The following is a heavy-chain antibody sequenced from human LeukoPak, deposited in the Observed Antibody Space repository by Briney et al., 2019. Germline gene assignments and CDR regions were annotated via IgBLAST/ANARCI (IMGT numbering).Heavy chain of an antibody. J-gene: IGHJ4*02. Sequence: GASVKVSCKASGYTFTGYYMHWVRQAPGQGLEWMGWINPNSGGTNYAQKFQGRVTMTRDTSISTAYMELSRLRSDDTAVYYCASRSSKLRYFDGSYFSGDYWGQGTLVTVSS. CDR1: GYTFTGYY. CDR3: ASRSSKLRYFDGSYFSGDY. CDR2: INPNSGGT. V-gene: IGHV1-2*02. D-gene: IGHD3-9*01.